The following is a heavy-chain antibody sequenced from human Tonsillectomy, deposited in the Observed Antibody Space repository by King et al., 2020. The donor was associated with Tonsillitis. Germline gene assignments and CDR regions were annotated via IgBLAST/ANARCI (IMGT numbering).Heavy chain of an antibody. Sequence: VQLVQSGAEVKKPGSSVKVSCKASGGTFSNYAITWVRQAPGQGLEWMGRIIPILDIANYAQKFQGRSTITADKSTCTAYMELSSLRSEDTAVFYCARESALRYFDWPMYNWFDPCGQGTLVTVSS. V-gene: IGHV1-69*09. CDR2: IIPILDIA. CDR3: ARESALRYFDWPMYNWFDP. CDR1: GGTFSNYA. J-gene: IGHJ5*02. D-gene: IGHD3-9*01.